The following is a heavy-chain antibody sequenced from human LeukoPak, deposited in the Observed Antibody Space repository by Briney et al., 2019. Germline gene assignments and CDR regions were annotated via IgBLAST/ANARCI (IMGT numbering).Heavy chain of an antibody. CDR3: ARERSYLNWYFDL. CDR2: IYTSGST. Sequence: PSETLSFTCTVSGGSISGYYWSWIRQPAGKGLEWIGRIYTSGSTTYNPSLKSRVIMSVDTSKNQFSLKLNSLTAADTAVYYCARERSYLNWYFDLWGRGTLVSVSS. V-gene: IGHV4-4*07. CDR1: GGSISGYY. D-gene: IGHD2-2*01. J-gene: IGHJ2*01.